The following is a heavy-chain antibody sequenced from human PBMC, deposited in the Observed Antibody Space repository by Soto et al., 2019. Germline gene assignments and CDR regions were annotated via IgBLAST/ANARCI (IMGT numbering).Heavy chain of an antibody. V-gene: IGHV3-30-3*01. CDR3: ARMGWAVAGSYYFDY. CDR1: GFTFSSYA. CDR2: ISSDGNNK. D-gene: IGHD6-19*01. Sequence: QVQLVESGGGVVQPGRSLRLSCAASGFTFSSYAMHWVRQAPGKGLEWVAVISSDGNNKYYAGSMKGRFTISRDNSKNTLYLQMNSLRAEDTAVYYCARMGWAVAGSYYFDYWGQGTLVTVSS. J-gene: IGHJ4*02.